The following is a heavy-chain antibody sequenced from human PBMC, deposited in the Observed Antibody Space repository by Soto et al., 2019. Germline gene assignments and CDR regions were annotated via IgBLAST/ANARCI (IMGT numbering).Heavy chain of an antibody. J-gene: IGHJ6*02. Sequence: ASVKVSCNASGYTFTASYMHCVLQAPGQELEGMRWINPNSGGTDYAQKFQGRVTMTRDTSISTAYMELSSLRSDDTAVYYCARDVEIVIIPATLMDVWGQGTTVTVSS. V-gene: IGHV1-2*02. CDR1: GYTFTASY. CDR2: INPNSGGT. D-gene: IGHD2-2*03. CDR3: ARDVEIVIIPATLMDV.